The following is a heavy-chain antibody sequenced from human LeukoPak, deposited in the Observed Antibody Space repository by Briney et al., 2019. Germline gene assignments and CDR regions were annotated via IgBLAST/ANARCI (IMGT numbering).Heavy chain of an antibody. J-gene: IGHJ4*02. CDR2: VSAYADDT. V-gene: IGHV1-18*01. CDR1: GYAFTSYG. CDR3: ARDCIGCHGFDY. Sequence: ASVKVSCKASGYAFTSYGITWVRQAPGQGLEWMGWVSAYADDTNYAQKFQGRVTITTDTSTSTAYMELRSLRSDDTAVYYCARDCIGCHGFDYWGQGTLVTVSS. D-gene: IGHD2-15*01.